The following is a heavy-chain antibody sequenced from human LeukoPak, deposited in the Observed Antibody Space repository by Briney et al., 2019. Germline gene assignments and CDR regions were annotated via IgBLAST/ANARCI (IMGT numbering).Heavy chain of an antibody. D-gene: IGHD3-10*01. Sequence: SETLSLTCTVSGGSISSNYWSWIRQPPGKGLEWIGYIYYSGSTNYNPSLKSRVIISVDTSKNQFSLKLSSVTAADTAVYYCARRGGIYSTNWFDPWGQGTLVTVSS. CDR2: IYYSGST. V-gene: IGHV4-59*08. CDR1: GGSISSNY. J-gene: IGHJ5*02. CDR3: ARRGGIYSTNWFDP.